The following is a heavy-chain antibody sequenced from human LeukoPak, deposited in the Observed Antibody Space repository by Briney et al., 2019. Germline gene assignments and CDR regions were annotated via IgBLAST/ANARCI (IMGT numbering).Heavy chain of an antibody. D-gene: IGHD6-13*01. CDR2: ISGSGSST. CDR1: GFTFSTYG. V-gene: IGHV3-23*01. Sequence: GGSLRLSCAASGFTFSTYGMSWVRQAPGKGLEWVSAISGSGSSTYYADSVKGRFTISRDNSRNTVSLQMNSLRAEDTAVYYCAKDQRSSPGDFWGQGTLVTVSS. CDR3: AKDQRSSPGDF. J-gene: IGHJ4*02.